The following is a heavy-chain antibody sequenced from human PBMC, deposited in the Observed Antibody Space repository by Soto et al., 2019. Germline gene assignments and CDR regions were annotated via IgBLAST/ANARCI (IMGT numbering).Heavy chain of an antibody. Sequence: EVQLVESGGGLVQPGGSLRLSCVASGFTFSDHYIDWVRQAPGKGLEWVGRTKDKDNSYTAEYAASVKGRFTISRDDSKNTLYLQMNSLKTEDTAVYYCTTEGALPCPDFDYWGQGTLVTVSS. V-gene: IGHV3-72*01. CDR3: TTEGALPCPDFDY. CDR1: GFTFSDHY. CDR2: TKDKDNSYTA. D-gene: IGHD3-16*01. J-gene: IGHJ4*02.